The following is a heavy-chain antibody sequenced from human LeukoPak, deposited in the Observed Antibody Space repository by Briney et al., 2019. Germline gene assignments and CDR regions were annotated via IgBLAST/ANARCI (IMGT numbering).Heavy chain of an antibody. CDR3: ASSGSGWYYAFDI. V-gene: IGHV3-30*02. D-gene: IGHD6-19*01. CDR1: GFTFSSYG. J-gene: IGHJ3*02. CDR2: IRYDGSNK. Sequence: PGGSLRLSCAASGFTFSSYGMHWVRQAPGKGLEWVAFIRYDGSNKYYADSVKGRFTISRDNSKNTLYLQMNSLRAEDTAVYYCASSGSGWYYAFDIWGQGTMVTVSS.